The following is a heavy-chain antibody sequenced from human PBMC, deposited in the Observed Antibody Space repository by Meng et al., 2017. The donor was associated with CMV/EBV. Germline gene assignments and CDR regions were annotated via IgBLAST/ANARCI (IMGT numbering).Heavy chain of an antibody. CDR1: GHTFTGYY. V-gene: IGHV1-2*02. J-gene: IGHJ5*02. Sequence: QVLLVQPGAEVKNPXPLVMFSFKASGHTFTGYYMHWVRPAPGQGLEWMGWIIPNSGGTNYAQKFQGRVTMTRDTSISTAYMELSRLRSDDTAVYYCARDDYINLNWFDPWGQGTLVTVSS. CDR3: ARDDYINLNWFDP. D-gene: IGHD4-11*01. CDR2: IIPNSGGT.